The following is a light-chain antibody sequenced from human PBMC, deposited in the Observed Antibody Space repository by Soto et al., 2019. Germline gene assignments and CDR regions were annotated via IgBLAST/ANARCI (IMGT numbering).Light chain of an antibody. CDR3: MQGTGWPRT. V-gene: IGKV2-30*01. CDR2: KVS. Sequence: VMTQSPLSLPVTLGQPASISCRSSQSLVWSDGNTYLNWFQQRPGQSPRRLIYKVSNRDSGVPDRFSGSGSGTDFTLRISRVEAEDIGVYYCMQGTGWPRTFGQGTKREIK. J-gene: IGKJ2*01. CDR1: QSLVWSDGNTY.